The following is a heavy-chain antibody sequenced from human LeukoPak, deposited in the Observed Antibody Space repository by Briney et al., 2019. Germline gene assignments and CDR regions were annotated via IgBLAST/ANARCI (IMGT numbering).Heavy chain of an antibody. V-gene: IGHV3-20*04. J-gene: IGHJ4*02. CDR1: GFTFYDYG. CDR2: INWNGGST. CDR3: AREGFGELLSTPDY. Sequence: GGSLRLSCAASGFTFYDYGMSWVRQAPGKGLEWVSGINWNGGSTGYADSVKGRFTISRDNAKNSLYLQMNSLRAEDTALYYCAREGFGELLSTPDYWGQGTLVTVSS. D-gene: IGHD3-10*01.